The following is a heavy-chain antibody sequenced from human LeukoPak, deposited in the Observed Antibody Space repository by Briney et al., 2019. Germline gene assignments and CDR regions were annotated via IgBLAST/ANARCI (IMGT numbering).Heavy chain of an antibody. V-gene: IGHV3-53*01. J-gene: IGHJ4*02. CDR2: IENFRSI. Sequence: GGSLRLSCAAPDFNINNNYMTWVRQAPGKGLEWVSLIENFRSIYYRDSVKGRFTISRDISKSTVYLHMNNLSAEDTAVYYCAGGTYYGSGARPGYFDHWGQGILVTVSS. CDR1: DFNINNNY. CDR3: AGGTYYGSGARPGYFDH. D-gene: IGHD3-10*01.